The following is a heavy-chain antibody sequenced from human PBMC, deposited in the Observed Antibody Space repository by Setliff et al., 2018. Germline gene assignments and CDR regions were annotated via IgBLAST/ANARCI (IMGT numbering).Heavy chain of an antibody. D-gene: IGHD6-13*01. V-gene: IGHV1-46*02. J-gene: IGHJ4*02. CDR2: VHTGGGSA. Sequence: ASVKVSCKVSGDTFNTYTLSWVRQAPGQGLEWMGIVHTGGGSASYAQKFQGRVTMTSDTSTSTVYMEVNSVRSDDTAIYYCARGGMAAAGRKGVFEYWGQGSQVTVSS. CDR3: ARGGMAAAGRKGVFEY. CDR1: GDTFNTYT.